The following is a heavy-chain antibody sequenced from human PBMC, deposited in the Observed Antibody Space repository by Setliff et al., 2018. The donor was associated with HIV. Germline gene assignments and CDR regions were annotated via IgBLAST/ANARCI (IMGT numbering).Heavy chain of an antibody. CDR3: AKLDYYDYSGSWARKVAIDF. CDR2: IWFDGDIK. Sequence: GGSLRLSCAASGFTFSSYGMHWVRQAPGKGLEWVAVIWFDGDIKYYADSVKGRFTISRDNSNNTLSLQMSSLRAEDTALYYCAKLDYYDYSGSWARKVAIDFWGRGTMVTVSS. D-gene: IGHD3-22*01. CDR1: GFTFSSYG. V-gene: IGHV3-33*06. J-gene: IGHJ3*01.